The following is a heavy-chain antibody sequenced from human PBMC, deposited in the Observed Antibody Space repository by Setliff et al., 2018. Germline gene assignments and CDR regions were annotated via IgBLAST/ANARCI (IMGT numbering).Heavy chain of an antibody. CDR3: ARDFWAYCGGDCSVFDY. CDR1: GYTFISYG. J-gene: IGHJ4*02. CDR2: ISAYNGNT. Sequence: ASVKVSCKASGYTFISYGISWVRQAPGQGLEWLGWISAYNGNTNYAQKLQGRVNLTTDTTTSTAYMELRSLRSDDTAGYYCARDFWAYCGGDCSVFDYWGQGTLVTVSS. V-gene: IGHV1-18*01. D-gene: IGHD2-21*02.